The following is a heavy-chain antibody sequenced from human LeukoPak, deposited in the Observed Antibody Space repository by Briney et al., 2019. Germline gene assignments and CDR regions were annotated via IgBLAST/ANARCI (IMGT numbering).Heavy chain of an antibody. CDR3: ARLSRPARLLWFGDDDNWFDP. Sequence: SQTLSLTCAISGDSVSSNSAAWNWIRQSPSRGLEWLGRTYYGSKWYNDYAVSVKSRITINPDTSKNQFSLKLNSVTAADTAVYYCARLSRPARLLWFGDDDNWFDPWGQGTLVTVSS. V-gene: IGHV6-1*01. CDR2: TYYGSKWYN. D-gene: IGHD3-10*01. CDR1: GDSVSSNSAA. J-gene: IGHJ5*02.